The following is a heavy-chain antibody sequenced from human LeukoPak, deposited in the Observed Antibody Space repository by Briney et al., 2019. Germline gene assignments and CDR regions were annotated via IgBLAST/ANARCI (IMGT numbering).Heavy chain of an antibody. D-gene: IGHD2-21*02. Sequence: SETLSLTCTVSGYSISSGSYWGWIRQPPGKGLEWIANIYHSGSTYYTPSLKSRVTISVDKSKNQFSLKLSSVTAADTAVYYCARGRNCGGDCYYFAYWGQGTLVTVSS. J-gene: IGHJ4*02. CDR3: ARGRNCGGDCYYFAY. CDR1: GYSISSGSY. CDR2: IYHSGST. V-gene: IGHV4-38-2*02.